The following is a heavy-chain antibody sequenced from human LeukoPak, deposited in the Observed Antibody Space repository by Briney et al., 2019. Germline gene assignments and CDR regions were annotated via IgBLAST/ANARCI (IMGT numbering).Heavy chain of an antibody. J-gene: IGHJ4*02. D-gene: IGHD2-15*01. CDR1: GYTFTSYD. Sequence: ASVKVSCKASGYTFTSYDINWVRQATGQGLEWMGWMNPNSGNTGYAQKFQGRVTMTRNTSISTAYMELSSLRSEDTAVYYCARLLCSGGSCYFDYWGQGTLVTVSS. V-gene: IGHV1-8*01. CDR2: MNPNSGNT. CDR3: ARLLCSGGSCYFDY.